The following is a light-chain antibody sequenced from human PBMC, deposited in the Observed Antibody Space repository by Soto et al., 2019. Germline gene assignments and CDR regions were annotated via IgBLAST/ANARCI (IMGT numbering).Light chain of an antibody. CDR2: AAS. Sequence: DIQMTQSPSSLSASVGDRVTLTCRASQSISSYLNWYQQKPGKAPKLLIYAASSLQSGVPSRFSGSGSGTDFTLTISSLQPEDFATYYCQQLERYPSTFGGGTKVDIK. J-gene: IGKJ4*01. CDR3: QQLERYPST. CDR1: QSISSY. V-gene: IGKV1-39*01.